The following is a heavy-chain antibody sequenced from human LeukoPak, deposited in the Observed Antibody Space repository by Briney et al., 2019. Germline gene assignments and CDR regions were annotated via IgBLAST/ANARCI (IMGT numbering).Heavy chain of an antibody. V-gene: IGHV3-7*03. CDR1: GFTFSSYW. J-gene: IGHJ4*02. CDR2: IKQDGSEK. D-gene: IGHD3-10*01. CDR3: ARDALYWFGEFEDY. Sequence: GGSLRLSCAASGFTFSSYWMSWVRQAPGKGLEWVANIKQDGSEKYYVDSVKGRFTISRDNAKNSLYLQMNSLRAEDTAVYYCARDALYWFGEFEDYWGQGTLVTVSS.